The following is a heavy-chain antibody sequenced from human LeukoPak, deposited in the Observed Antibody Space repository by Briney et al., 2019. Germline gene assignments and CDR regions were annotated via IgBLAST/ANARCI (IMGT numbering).Heavy chain of an antibody. V-gene: IGHV3-23*01. CDR2: ISGGGNRT. J-gene: IGHJ4*02. CDR3: VKEERSSGSYHFDY. CDR1: GFTFSSYT. Sequence: GGSLRLSCAASGFTFSSYTISWVRQAPGKGLEWVSGISGGGNRTYYADPVKGRFTISRDNSKNILYLEMNSLRAEDTAVHYCVKEERSSGSYHFDYWGQGTLVTVSS. D-gene: IGHD3-22*01.